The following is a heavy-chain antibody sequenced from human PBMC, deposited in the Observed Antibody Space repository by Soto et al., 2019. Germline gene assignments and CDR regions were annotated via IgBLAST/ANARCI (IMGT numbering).Heavy chain of an antibody. V-gene: IGHV4-39*01. Sequence: SETLSLTCTVSGGPVSNSNYYWGWIRQSPGKGLEWIGSVYYRGRSYSKSSVKSRVTISVDTSKNQFSLNLNSVTASDTAVYFCVSQRTSVLTQAYFDYWGPGALVTVSS. J-gene: IGHJ4*02. CDR2: VYYRGRS. CDR3: VSQRTSVLTQAYFDY. CDR1: GGPVSNSNYY. D-gene: IGHD2-8*01.